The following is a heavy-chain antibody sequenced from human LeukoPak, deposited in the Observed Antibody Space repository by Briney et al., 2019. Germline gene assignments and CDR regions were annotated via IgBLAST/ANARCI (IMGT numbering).Heavy chain of an antibody. CDR1: GGSFSGYY. Sequence: PSETLSLTCAVYGGSFSGYYWSWIRQPPGKGLEWIGEINRSGSTNYNPSLKSRVTISVDTSKNQFSLKLSSVTAADTAVYYCARGLAEVVVITTFFDYWGQGTLVTVSS. V-gene: IGHV4-34*01. CDR3: ARGLAEVVVITTFFDY. CDR2: INRSGST. D-gene: IGHD3-22*01. J-gene: IGHJ4*02.